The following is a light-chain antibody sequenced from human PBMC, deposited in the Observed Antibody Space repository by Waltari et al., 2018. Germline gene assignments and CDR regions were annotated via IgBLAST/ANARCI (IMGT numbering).Light chain of an antibody. CDR2: LNGDGSH. J-gene: IGLJ2*01. CDR1: SGHSHYA. V-gene: IGLV4-69*01. Sequence: QLVLTQSPSASASLGASVKLTCTLRSGHSHYAIAWHQQQPKKGPRYLMKLNGDGSHTKGDGIPDRFSGSSSGAERFLTISSLQSEDEGDYYCQTWDTDIHVVFGGGTKLIVL. CDR3: QTWDTDIHVV.